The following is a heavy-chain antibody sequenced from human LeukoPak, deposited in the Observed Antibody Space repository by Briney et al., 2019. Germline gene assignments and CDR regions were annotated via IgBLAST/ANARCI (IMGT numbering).Heavy chain of an antibody. CDR3: ARDQATMVRGVIPDY. CDR1: GYTFTSYY. V-gene: IGHV1-46*01. J-gene: IGHJ4*02. Sequence: ASVKVSCKASGYTFTSYYMHWVRQASGQGLEWMGIINPSGGSTSYAQKFQGRVTMTRDTSTSTVYMELSSLRSEDTAVYYCARDQATMVRGVIPDYWGQGTLVTVSS. D-gene: IGHD3-10*01. CDR2: INPSGGST.